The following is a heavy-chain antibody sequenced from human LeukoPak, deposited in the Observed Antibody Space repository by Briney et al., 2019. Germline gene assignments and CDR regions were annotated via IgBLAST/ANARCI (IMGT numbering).Heavy chain of an antibody. CDR1: GFTFSSYS. CDR2: IRSSSSYI. Sequence: GGSLRLSCAASGFTFSSYSMNWVRQAPGKGLEWVSSIRSSSSYIYYADSVKGRFTISRDNAKNSLYLQMNSLRAEDTAVYYCARWLPGVRGGFKKGFVDYWGQGTLVTVSS. D-gene: IGHD3-10*02. CDR3: ARWLPGVRGGFKKGFVDY. V-gene: IGHV3-21*01. J-gene: IGHJ4*02.